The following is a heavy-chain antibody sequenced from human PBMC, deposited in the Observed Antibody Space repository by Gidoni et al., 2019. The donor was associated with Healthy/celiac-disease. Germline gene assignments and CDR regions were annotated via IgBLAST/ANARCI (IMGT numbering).Heavy chain of an antibody. CDR3: ARQVGSSWDY. CDR1: VFTFSSYA. V-gene: IGHV3-23*01. Sequence: ELQLLESGGGLVQPGGSLSLSCAASVFTFSSYAMSWVRQAPGKGLEWVSAISGSGGSTYYADSVKGRFTISRDNYKNTLYLKMNSLRAEDTAVYYCARQVGSSWDYWGQGTLVTVSS. D-gene: IGHD6-13*01. CDR2: ISGSGGST. J-gene: IGHJ4*02.